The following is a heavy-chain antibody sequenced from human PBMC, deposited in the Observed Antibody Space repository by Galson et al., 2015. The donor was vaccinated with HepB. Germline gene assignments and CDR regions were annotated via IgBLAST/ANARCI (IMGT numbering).Heavy chain of an antibody. Sequence: SLRLSCAASGFTFSSYSMNWVRQAPGKGLEWVSSISSSSSYIYYADSVKGRFTISRDNAKNSLYLQMNSLRAEDTAVYYCARGGSIAAAGTFDYWGQGTLVTVSS. D-gene: IGHD6-13*01. CDR2: ISSSSSYI. CDR1: GFTFSSYS. J-gene: IGHJ4*02. CDR3: ARGGSIAAAGTFDY. V-gene: IGHV3-21*01.